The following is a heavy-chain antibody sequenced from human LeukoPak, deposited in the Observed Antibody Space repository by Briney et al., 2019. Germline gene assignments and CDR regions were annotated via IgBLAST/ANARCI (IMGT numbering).Heavy chain of an antibody. J-gene: IGHJ3*02. D-gene: IGHD3-9*01. V-gene: IGHV4-59*01. CDR3: ARGQLRYFDWSSYDAFDI. CDR1: GGSISSYY. Sequence: SETLSLTCTVSGGSISSYYWSWIRQPPGKGLEWIGYIYCSGSTNYNPSLKSRVTISVDTSKNQFSLKLSSVTAADTAVYYCARGQLRYFDWSSYDAFDIWGQGTMVTVSS. CDR2: IYCSGST.